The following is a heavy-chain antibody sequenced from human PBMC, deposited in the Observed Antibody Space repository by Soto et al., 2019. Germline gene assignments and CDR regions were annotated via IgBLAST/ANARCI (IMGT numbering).Heavy chain of an antibody. Sequence: QVQLQESGPGLVKPSGTLSLTCAVSGGSISSSNWWSWVRQPPGKGLEWIGEIYHSGSTNYNPSLKSRVTISVDKSNSRVALQLSSVTAADTAVYYCARECLWPVSCADGAFDIWGQGTMVTVSS. CDR3: ARECLWPVSCADGAFDI. CDR1: GGSISSSNW. J-gene: IGHJ3*02. D-gene: IGHD3-16*01. CDR2: IYHSGST. V-gene: IGHV4-4*02.